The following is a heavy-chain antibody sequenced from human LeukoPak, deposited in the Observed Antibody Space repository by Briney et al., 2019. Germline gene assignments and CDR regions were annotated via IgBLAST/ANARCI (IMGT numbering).Heavy chain of an antibody. J-gene: IGHJ4*02. CDR1: GGSISSSSYY. D-gene: IGHD3-22*01. CDR2: IYYSGST. CDR3: ARGYYDSSGPWDY. V-gene: IGHV4-39*07. Sequence: SETLSLTCTVSGGSISSSSYYWGWTRQPPGKGLEWIGSIYYSGSTYYNPSLKSRVTISVDTSKNQFSLKLSSVTAADTAVYYCARGYYDSSGPWDYWGQGTLVTVSS.